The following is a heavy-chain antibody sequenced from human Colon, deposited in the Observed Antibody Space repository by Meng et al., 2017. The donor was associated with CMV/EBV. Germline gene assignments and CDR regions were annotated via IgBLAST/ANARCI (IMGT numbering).Heavy chain of an antibody. CDR3: ARVVVVPSDYYTMDV. CDR2: VSAKNGNT. Sequence: VSCRASGYTFSDYTITWVRQAPAQGLEGRGWVSAKNGNTKYAERLQGRVTMTTDTSTRTAYMEMRSLRSDDTAVYYCARVVVVPSDYYTMDVWGQGTAVTVSS. CDR1: GYTFSDYT. D-gene: IGHD2-2*01. J-gene: IGHJ6*02. V-gene: IGHV1-18*01.